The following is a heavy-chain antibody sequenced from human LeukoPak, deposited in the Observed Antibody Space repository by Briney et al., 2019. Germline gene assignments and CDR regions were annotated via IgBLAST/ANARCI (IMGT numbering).Heavy chain of an antibody. Sequence: GGSLRLSCAASGFTVSSNYMSWVRQAPGKGLERVSVIYSGGSTYYADSVKGRFTISRDNSKNTLYLQMNSLRAEDTAVYYCAREDSGSYGHYYYMDVWGKGATVTVSS. CDR2: IYSGGST. CDR3: AREDSGSYGHYYYMDV. D-gene: IGHD1-26*01. CDR1: GFTVSSNY. V-gene: IGHV3-66*02. J-gene: IGHJ6*03.